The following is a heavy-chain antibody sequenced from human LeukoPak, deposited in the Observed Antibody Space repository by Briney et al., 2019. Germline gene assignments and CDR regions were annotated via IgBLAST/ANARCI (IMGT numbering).Heavy chain of an antibody. CDR2: IYYSGST. J-gene: IGHJ4*02. CDR3: ARWGMTTVVHYFDY. CDR1: GGPISSHY. V-gene: IGHV4-59*04. D-gene: IGHD4-23*01. Sequence: PSETLSLTCTVSGGPISSHYWSWIRQPPGKGLEWIGSIYYSGSTYYNPSLKTRITMSLDTSKNQFYLKLSSVTAADTAVYYCARWGMTTVVHYFDYWGQGTQVTVSS.